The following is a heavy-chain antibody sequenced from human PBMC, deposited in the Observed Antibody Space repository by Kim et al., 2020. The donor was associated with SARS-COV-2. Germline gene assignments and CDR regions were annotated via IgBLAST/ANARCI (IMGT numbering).Heavy chain of an antibody. CDR3: ARLRSYDILTGSGAAFDI. CDR2: IYYSGST. V-gene: IGHV4-59*13. CDR1: GGSISSYY. D-gene: IGHD3-9*01. J-gene: IGHJ3*02. Sequence: SETLSLTCTVSGGSISSYYWSWIRQPPGKGLEWSGYIYYSGSTNYNPSLKSRVTISVDTSKNQFSLKLSSVTAADTAVYYCARLRSYDILTGSGAAFDIWGQGTMVTVSS.